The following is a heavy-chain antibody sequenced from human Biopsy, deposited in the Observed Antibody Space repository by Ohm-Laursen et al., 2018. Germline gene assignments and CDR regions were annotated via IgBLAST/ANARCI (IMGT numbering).Heavy chain of an antibody. D-gene: IGHD3-22*01. Sequence: SETLSLTCTVSGGSISSDYWSWIRQPPGKGLEWIGYISDTGTTNYNPSLRGRVTLSMDTSKRQFSLKLSFVTAADTAVYYCARWTPEYDSSRYYLDAFDIWGQGTKVTVSS. V-gene: IGHV4-59*12. CDR3: ARWTPEYDSSRYYLDAFDI. CDR1: GGSISSDY. J-gene: IGHJ3*02. CDR2: ISDTGTT.